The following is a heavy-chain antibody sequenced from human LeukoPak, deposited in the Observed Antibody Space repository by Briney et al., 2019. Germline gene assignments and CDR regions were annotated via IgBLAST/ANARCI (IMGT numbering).Heavy chain of an antibody. V-gene: IGHV1-69*04. D-gene: IGHD2-2*01. CDR1: GGTFSSYA. J-gene: IGHJ6*02. CDR3: ASPRYCSSTSCYADYYYGMDV. CDR2: IIPILGIA. Sequence: ASVKVSCKASGGTFSSYAISWVRQAPGQGLEWMGRIIPILGIANYAQKFQGRVTITADKSTSTAYMELSSLRSEDTAVYYCASPRYCSSTSCYADYYYGMDVWGQGTTVTVSS.